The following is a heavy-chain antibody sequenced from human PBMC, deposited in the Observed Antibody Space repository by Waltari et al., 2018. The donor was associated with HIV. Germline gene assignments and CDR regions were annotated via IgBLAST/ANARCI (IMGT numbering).Heavy chain of an antibody. J-gene: IGHJ3*02. V-gene: IGHV1-69*01. CDR1: GGTFSSYA. CDR3: AAALGGSIAVASGGAFDI. CDR2: IIPIFGTA. Sequence: QVQLVQSGAEVKKPGSSVKVSCKASGGTFSSYALSWVRTAPGQGLEWMGGIIPIFGTANYAQKFQGRVTITADESTSTAYMELSSLRSEDTAVYYCAAALGGSIAVASGGAFDIWGQGTMVTVSS. D-gene: IGHD6-19*01.